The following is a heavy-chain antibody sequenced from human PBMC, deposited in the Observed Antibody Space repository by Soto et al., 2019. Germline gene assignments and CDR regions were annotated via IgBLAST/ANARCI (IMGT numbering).Heavy chain of an antibody. Sequence: GGSLRLSCAASGFTFDDYAMHWVRQAPGKGLEWVSGISWNSGSIGYADSVKGRFTISRDNAKNSLYLQMNSLRAEDTALYYCAKGYCSGGSCYSVYYFDYWGQGTLVTVSS. CDR1: GFTFDDYA. J-gene: IGHJ4*02. CDR2: ISWNSGSI. D-gene: IGHD2-15*01. V-gene: IGHV3-9*01. CDR3: AKGYCSGGSCYSVYYFDY.